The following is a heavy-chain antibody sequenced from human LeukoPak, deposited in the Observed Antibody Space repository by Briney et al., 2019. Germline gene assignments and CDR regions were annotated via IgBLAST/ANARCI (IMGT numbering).Heavy chain of an antibody. J-gene: IGHJ6*03. V-gene: IGHV4-39*01. D-gene: IGHD6-13*01. CDR1: GGSISSGDHY. Sequence: SETLSLTCTVSGGSISSGDHYWGWIRQHPGKGLEWIGRIYYRGNTYYNPSLKSRVTISVDTSKNQFSLKLSSVTAADTAVYYCARRGISQGYYMDVWGKGTTVTISS. CDR2: IYYRGNT. CDR3: ARRGISQGYYMDV.